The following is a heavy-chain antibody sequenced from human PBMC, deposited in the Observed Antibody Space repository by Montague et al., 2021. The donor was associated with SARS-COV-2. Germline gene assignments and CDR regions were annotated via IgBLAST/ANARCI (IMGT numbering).Heavy chain of an antibody. D-gene: IGHD3-16*02. J-gene: IGHJ4*02. CDR2: XDWDDDK. Sequence: PAPVKPTQTLTLTCTFSGFSLSTSGMCVSWIRQPPGKALEWLARXDWDDDKYYSTSLKIRLTISKDTSKNQVVLTMTNMDPVDTATYYCARTTMITFGGVIVPFDYWGQGTLVTVSS. CDR3: ARTTMITFGGVIVPFDY. V-gene: IGHV2-70*11. CDR1: GFSLSTSGMC.